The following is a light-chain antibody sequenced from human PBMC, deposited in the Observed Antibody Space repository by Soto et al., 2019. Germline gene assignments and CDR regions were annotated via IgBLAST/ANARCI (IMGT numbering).Light chain of an antibody. CDR3: QQYGCSPYT. CDR1: QSVSSSY. CDR2: GAS. Sequence: EIVLTQSPGTLSLTPGERATLSCRASQSVSSSYLAWYQQKPGQAPRLLIYGASSRTTGIPDRFSGSGSTTDFTLTISRLEPDDFAVYYCQQYGCSPYTFGQGTKLEIK. J-gene: IGKJ2*01. V-gene: IGKV3-20*01.